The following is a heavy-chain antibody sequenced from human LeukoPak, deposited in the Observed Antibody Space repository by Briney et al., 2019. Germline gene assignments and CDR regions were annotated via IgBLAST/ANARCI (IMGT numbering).Heavy chain of an antibody. D-gene: IGHD4-17*01. CDR1: GFTFGSSS. J-gene: IGHJ6*03. Sequence: VGLGGSLRLSCVASGFTFGSSSMTWVRQAPGKGLEWVAFITSSSDTISYADSVKGRFTISRDDAKNSLYLQMDGLRAEDTAVYYCARYDYGDYEDYFYYMDVWGKGTAVSVSS. CDR3: ARYDYGDYEDYFYYMDV. V-gene: IGHV3-48*01. CDR2: ITSSSDTI.